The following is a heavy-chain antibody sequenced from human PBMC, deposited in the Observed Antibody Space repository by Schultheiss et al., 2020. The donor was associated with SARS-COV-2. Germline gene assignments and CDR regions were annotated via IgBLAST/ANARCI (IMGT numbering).Heavy chain of an antibody. CDR3: AKRSGFGGATKLLFDY. CDR2: ISGSGGST. Sequence: GGSLRLSCAASGFTFSSYAMSWVRQAPGKGLEWVSAISGSGGSTYYADSVKGRFTISRDNSKNTLYLQMNSLRAEDTAVYYCAKRSGFGGATKLLFDYWGQGTLVTVSS. J-gene: IGHJ4*02. D-gene: IGHD1-26*01. V-gene: IGHV3-23*01. CDR1: GFTFSSYA.